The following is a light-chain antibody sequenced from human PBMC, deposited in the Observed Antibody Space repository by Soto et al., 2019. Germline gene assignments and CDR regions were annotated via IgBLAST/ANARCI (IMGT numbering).Light chain of an antibody. CDR3: GTWDSSLSAGV. CDR2: DNH. J-gene: IGLJ3*02. V-gene: IGLV1-51*01. CDR1: NSNIGNNY. Sequence: QPVLTQPPSVSAALGQKVTISCSGSNSNIGNNYVSWYQQLPGTAPKLLIYDNHMRPSGIPDRFSGSKSGTSATLGITGLQTGDEADYYCGTWDSSLSAGVFGGGTKLTVL.